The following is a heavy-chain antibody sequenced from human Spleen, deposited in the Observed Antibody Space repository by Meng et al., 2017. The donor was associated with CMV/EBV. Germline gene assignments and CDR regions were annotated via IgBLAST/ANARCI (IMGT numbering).Heavy chain of an antibody. Sequence: VQLQESGPGLVQPSQTLSLTCTVSGGSISRGDYYWSWIRQPPGKGLEWIGYIYYSGSTYSNASLKSRVTISIDRSKNQFSLKLSSVTAADTAVYYCARDRKHYGERGWFDPWGQGTLVTVSS. V-gene: IGHV4-30-4*01. CDR1: GGSISRGDYY. CDR2: IYYSGST. J-gene: IGHJ5*02. CDR3: ARDRKHYGERGWFDP. D-gene: IGHD4-17*01.